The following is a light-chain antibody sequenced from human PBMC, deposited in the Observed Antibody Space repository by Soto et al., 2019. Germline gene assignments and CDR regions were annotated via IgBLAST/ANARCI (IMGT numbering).Light chain of an antibody. J-gene: IGLJ3*02. CDR2: EVN. V-gene: IGLV2-14*01. CDR1: NNDVGAYNY. CDR3: ASDTISSTRV. Sequence: QSALTQPASVSGSPGQSITISCTGSNNDVGAYNYVSWYHQHPGKAPKLIIYEVNNQPSGVSHRFSGSKSGNTASLTISGLQADDEADYYCASDTISSTRVLGGGTKLTVL.